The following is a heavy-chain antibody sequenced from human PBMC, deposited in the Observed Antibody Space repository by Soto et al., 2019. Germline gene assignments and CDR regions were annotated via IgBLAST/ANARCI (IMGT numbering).Heavy chain of an antibody. Sequence: QVQLQESGPGLVKPLETLSLTCTVSGGSISSYYWSWIRQPPGKGLEWIGYIYYSGSTNYNPSLKSRVTISVDTSKNQFSLKLSSVTAADTAVYYCARDRTYSGSYYDAFDIWGQGTMVTVSS. CDR2: IYYSGST. CDR1: GGSISSYY. CDR3: ARDRTYSGSYYDAFDI. J-gene: IGHJ3*02. D-gene: IGHD1-26*01. V-gene: IGHV4-59*01.